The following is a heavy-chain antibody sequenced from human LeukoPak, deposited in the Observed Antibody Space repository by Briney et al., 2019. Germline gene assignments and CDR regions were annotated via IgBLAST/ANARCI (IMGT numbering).Heavy chain of an antibody. V-gene: IGHV3-9*01. J-gene: IGHJ4*02. Sequence: PGGSQRLSCVASGFAFDEFAMHWVRQAPGKGLEWVSGVTWNSLSIGYADSVKGRFTISRGNAKNSLYLQMNSLRAEDTAVYYCGGIGTPIWGQGTLVIVSS. CDR2: VTWNSLSI. D-gene: IGHD2-15*01. CDR3: GGIGTPI. CDR1: GFAFDEFA.